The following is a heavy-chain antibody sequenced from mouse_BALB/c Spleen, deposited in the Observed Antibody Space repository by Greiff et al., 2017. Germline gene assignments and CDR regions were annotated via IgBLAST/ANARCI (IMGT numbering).Heavy chain of an antibody. J-gene: IGHJ4*01. D-gene: IGHD1-1*01. V-gene: IGHV7-3*02. CDR1: GFTFTDYY. CDR3: ARDAGSRREDYAMDY. CDR2: IRNKANGYTI. Sequence: EVQRVESGGGLVQPGGSLRLSCATSGFTFTDYYMSWVRQPPGKALEWLGFIRNKANGYTIEYSASVKGRFTISRDNSQSILYLQMNTLRAEDSATYYCARDAGSRREDYAMDYWGQGTSVTVSS.